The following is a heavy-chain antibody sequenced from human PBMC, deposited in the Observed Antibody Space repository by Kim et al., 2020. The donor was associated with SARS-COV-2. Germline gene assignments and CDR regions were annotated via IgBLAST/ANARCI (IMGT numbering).Heavy chain of an antibody. Sequence: QKFQGRATMTRDTSTSTVYMELSSLTSEDTAVYYCVRERHGGYFDYWGQGTLVTVSS. CDR3: VRERHGGYFDY. D-gene: IGHD2-15*01. J-gene: IGHJ4*02. V-gene: IGHV1-46*01.